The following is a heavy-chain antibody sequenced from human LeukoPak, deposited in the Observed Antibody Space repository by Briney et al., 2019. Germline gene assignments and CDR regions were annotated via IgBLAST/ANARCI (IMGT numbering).Heavy chain of an antibody. CDR3: ARDQKIGGYSGYDHFDY. J-gene: IGHJ4*02. V-gene: IGHV3-66*01. CDR1: GFTVSSNY. D-gene: IGHD5-12*01. Sequence: PGGLLRLSCAASGFTVSSNYMSWVRQAPGKGLEWVSVIYSGGSTYYADSVKGRFTISRDNSKNTLYLQMNSLRAEDTAVYYCARDQKIGGYSGYDHFDYWGQGTLVTVSS. CDR2: IYSGGST.